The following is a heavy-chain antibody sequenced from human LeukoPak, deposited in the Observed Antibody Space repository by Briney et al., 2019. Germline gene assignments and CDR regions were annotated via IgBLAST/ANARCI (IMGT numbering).Heavy chain of an antibody. Sequence: PGGSLRLSCAASGFSFSTNFMTWVRQAPGKGLEWVANMNQDGSEKNYVDSVKGRFTISRDNARNSLYLQMNSLSAEDTAVYYCAKDMGTAMVTASDYWGQGTLVTVSS. CDR2: MNQDGSEK. V-gene: IGHV3-7*03. D-gene: IGHD5-18*01. J-gene: IGHJ4*02. CDR1: GFSFSTNF. CDR3: AKDMGTAMVTASDY.